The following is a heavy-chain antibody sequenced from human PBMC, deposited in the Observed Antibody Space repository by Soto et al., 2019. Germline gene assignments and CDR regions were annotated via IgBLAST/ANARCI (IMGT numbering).Heavy chain of an antibody. D-gene: IGHD1-1*01. CDR3: TRVLVRYSDYFDY. CDR1: GFTFGDYA. V-gene: IGHV3-49*04. J-gene: IGHJ4*02. CDR2: IRSKAYGGTT. Sequence: GGSLRLSCTASGFTFGDYAMSWVRQAPGKGLEWVGFIRSKAYGGTTEYAASVKGRFTISRDDSKSIAYLQMNSPKTEDTAVYYCTRVLVRYSDYFDYWGQGTLVTVSS.